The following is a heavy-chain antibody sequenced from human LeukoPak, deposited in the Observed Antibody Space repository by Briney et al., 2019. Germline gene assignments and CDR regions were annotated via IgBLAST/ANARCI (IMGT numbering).Heavy chain of an antibody. CDR1: GFNVRTNY. J-gene: IGHJ4*02. D-gene: IGHD3-22*01. V-gene: IGHV3-53*01. CDR2: MYSDGSA. CDR3: AGALHYNYFETRYFGY. Sequence: PGGSLRLSCTASGFNVRTNYMFWVRQAPGKGLECVSVMYSDGSAYYADSVKGRFTLSRDNSMNILFLQMNSLRADDTAMYYCAGALHYNYFETRYFGYWGQGTPVTVSS.